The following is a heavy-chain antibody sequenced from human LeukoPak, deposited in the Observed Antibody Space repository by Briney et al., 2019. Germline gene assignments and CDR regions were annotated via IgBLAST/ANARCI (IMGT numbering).Heavy chain of an antibody. CDR2: NYYSGST. CDR1: GGSISSYY. J-gene: IGHJ3*02. D-gene: IGHD3-16*02. V-gene: IGHV4-59*01. CDR3: ARDRRGAYYDYVWGSYRYDAFDI. Sequence: SETLSLTCTVSGGSISSYYWSWLRQPPGKGLEWIGYNYYSGSTNYNPSLKSRVTISVDTSKNQFSLKLSSVTAADTAVYYCARDRRGAYYDYVWGSYRYDAFDIWGQGTMVTVSS.